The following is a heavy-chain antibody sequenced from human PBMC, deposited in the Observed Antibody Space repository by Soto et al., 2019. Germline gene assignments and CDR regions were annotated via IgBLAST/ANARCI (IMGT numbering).Heavy chain of an antibody. V-gene: IGHV4-30-2*01. CDR1: GGSIRSGGYS. Sequence: QLQLQESGSGQGRSSQTLSLTCTVSGGSIRSGGYSWNWIRQPPGKGLEWIGYIYHSGSTLYNPSLKSRVTISVDKSKNQFSLKLTSVTAADTAVYYCARDQLEGNWFDPWGQGTLVTVSS. J-gene: IGHJ5*02. D-gene: IGHD1-1*01. CDR3: ARDQLEGNWFDP. CDR2: IYHSGST.